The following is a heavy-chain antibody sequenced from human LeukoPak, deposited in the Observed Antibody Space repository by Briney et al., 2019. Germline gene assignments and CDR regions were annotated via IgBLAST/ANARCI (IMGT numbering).Heavy chain of an antibody. CDR1: GFTFSNAW. J-gene: IGHJ4*02. V-gene: IGHV3-15*01. Sequence: SGGSLRLSCAASGFTFSNAWMSWVRQAPGKGLEWVGRIKSKTDGGTTDYAAPVKGRFTISRDDSKNTLYLQMNSLKTEDTAVYYCTTEIWESPTRVFRYWGQGTLVTVSS. CDR2: IKSKTDGGTT. D-gene: IGHD5/OR15-5a*01. CDR3: TTEIWESPTRVFRY.